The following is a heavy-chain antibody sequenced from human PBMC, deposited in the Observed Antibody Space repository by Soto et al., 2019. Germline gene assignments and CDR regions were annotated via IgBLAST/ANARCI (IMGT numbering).Heavy chain of an antibody. CDR3: ARAWYYYDSSGYPDAFDI. CDR1: GYTFTSYG. D-gene: IGHD3-22*01. CDR2: ISAYNGNT. Sequence: ASVKVSCKASGYTFTSYGISWVRQARGQGLEWMGWISAYNGNTNYAQKLQGRVTMTTDTSTSTAYMELRSLRSDDTAVYYCARAWYYYDSSGYPDAFDIWGQGTMVTVSS. V-gene: IGHV1-18*01. J-gene: IGHJ3*02.